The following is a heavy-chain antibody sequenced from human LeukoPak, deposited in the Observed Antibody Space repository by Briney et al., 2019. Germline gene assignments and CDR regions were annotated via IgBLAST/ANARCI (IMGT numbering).Heavy chain of an antibody. V-gene: IGHV3-30*01. CDR1: GFTFSSYA. CDR3: ARDLTPPALKFLEWLLPGDY. CDR2: ISYDGSNK. D-gene: IGHD3-3*01. J-gene: IGHJ4*02. Sequence: PGRSLRLSCAAPGFTFSSYAMHWVRQAPGKGLEWVAVISYDGSNKYYADSVKGRFTISRDNSKNTLYLQMNSLRAEDTAVYYCARDLTPPALKFLEWLLPGDYWGQGTLVTVSS.